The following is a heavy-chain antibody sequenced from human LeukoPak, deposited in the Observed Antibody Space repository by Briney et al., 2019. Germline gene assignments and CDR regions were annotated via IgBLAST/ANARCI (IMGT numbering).Heavy chain of an antibody. CDR3: ARDRGDSSGYYPFDY. CDR2: ISAYNGNT. Sequence: GASVKVSCKASGYTFTSYGISWVRQAPGQGLEWMGWISAYNGNTNYAQKLQGRVTMTTDTSTSTAYMALRSLRSDDTAGYYCARDRGDSSGYYPFDYWGQGTLVTVSS. CDR1: GYTFTSYG. V-gene: IGHV1-18*01. D-gene: IGHD3-22*01. J-gene: IGHJ4*02.